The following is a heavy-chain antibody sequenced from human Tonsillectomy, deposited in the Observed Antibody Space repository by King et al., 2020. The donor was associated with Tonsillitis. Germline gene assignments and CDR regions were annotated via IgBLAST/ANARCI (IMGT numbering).Heavy chain of an antibody. CDR3: ASSNSSAWPEGGYYYGVDV. CDR2: IDPTDSYT. Sequence: VQLVESGAEVKKPGESLRISCKGSGYRFTSYWITWVRQMPGKGLEWMGRIDPTDSYTNYSPSFQGHVTISSDKSISTAYLQWSSLKAADTAMYYCASSNSSAWPEGGYYYGVDVWGQGTTVTVSS. V-gene: IGHV5-10-1*03. J-gene: IGHJ6*02. D-gene: IGHD6-19*01. CDR1: GYRFTSYW.